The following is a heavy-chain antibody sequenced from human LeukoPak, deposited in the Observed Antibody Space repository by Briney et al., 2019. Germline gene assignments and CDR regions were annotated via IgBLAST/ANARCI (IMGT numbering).Heavy chain of an antibody. V-gene: IGHV3-7*01. Sequence: GGSLRLSCAASGFTFSSYWMSWVRQAPGKGLEWVANIQQDGSEKYYVDSVKGRFTISRDNAKNSLYLQMNSLRPEDTAVYYCAKEGDYYGSGSYRDGFDIWGQGTRATVSS. CDR3: AKEGDYYGSGSYRDGFDI. CDR2: IQQDGSEK. CDR1: GFTFSSYW. J-gene: IGHJ3*02. D-gene: IGHD3-10*01.